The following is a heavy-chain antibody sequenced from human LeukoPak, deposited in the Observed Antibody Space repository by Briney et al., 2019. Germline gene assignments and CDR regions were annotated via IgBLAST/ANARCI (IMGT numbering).Heavy chain of an antibody. CDR3: ARGRNRAFDAFDI. CDR1: GGSISSGGYS. V-gene: IGHV4-31*03. Sequence: SETLSLTCTVSGGSISSGGYSWSWIRQHPGKGLGWIGYIYYSGSTYYNPSLKSRVTISVDTSKNQFSLKLSSVTAADTAVYYCARGRNRAFDAFDIWGQGTMVTVSS. J-gene: IGHJ3*02. CDR2: IYYSGST.